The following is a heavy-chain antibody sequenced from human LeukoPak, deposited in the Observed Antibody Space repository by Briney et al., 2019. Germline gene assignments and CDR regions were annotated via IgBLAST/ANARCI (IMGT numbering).Heavy chain of an antibody. CDR1: GFTFSSYA. D-gene: IGHD6-13*01. V-gene: IGHV3-23*01. CDR3: AKGALRAAAGPGHFDY. CDR2: ISGSGGST. J-gene: IGHJ4*02. Sequence: GGSLRLSCAASGFTFSSYAMSWVRQAPGKGLEWVSAISGSGGSTYYADSVKGRFTISRDNSKNTLYLQMNSLRAEDTAVYYCAKGALRAAAGPGHFDYWGQGTLVTVSS.